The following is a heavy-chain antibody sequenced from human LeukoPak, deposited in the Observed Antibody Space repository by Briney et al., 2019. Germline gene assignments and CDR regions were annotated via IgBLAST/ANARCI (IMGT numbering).Heavy chain of an antibody. Sequence: SETLSLTCTVSGGSISSYYWSWIRQPPGKGLEWIGYIYYSGSTSYNPSLKSRVTISVDTSKNQFSLKLSSVTAADTAVYYCARGLGYCSSTSCYNHYGMDVWGQGTTVTVSS. D-gene: IGHD2-2*02. V-gene: IGHV4-59*01. CDR1: GGSISSYY. CDR3: ARGLGYCSSTSCYNHYGMDV. CDR2: IYYSGST. J-gene: IGHJ6*02.